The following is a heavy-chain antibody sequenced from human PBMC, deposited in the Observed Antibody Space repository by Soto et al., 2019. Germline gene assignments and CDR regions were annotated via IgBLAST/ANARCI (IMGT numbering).Heavy chain of an antibody. Sequence: ASVRASCQASGYTFTSYGISWVRQAPGQVLEWMGLISAYNGNRNYAQKLQGRVNMTTDTSTSTAYMLLRSLRSDDTDVYYCARGLRRDGDDGHGVQGTLVTVSS. CDR1: GYTFTSYG. CDR3: ARGLRRDGDDGH. D-gene: IGHD4-17*01. J-gene: IGHJ4*02. V-gene: IGHV1-18*04. CDR2: ISAYNGNR.